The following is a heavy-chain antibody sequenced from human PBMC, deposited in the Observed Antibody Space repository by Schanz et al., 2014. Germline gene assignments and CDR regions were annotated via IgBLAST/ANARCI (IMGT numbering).Heavy chain of an antibody. D-gene: IGHD2-8*01. CDR2: ISYDGSTK. Sequence: QVHLVESGGGVVQPGRSLRLSCAASGFTFSSYGMHWVRQAPGRGLEWVAVISYDGSTKYYADSVKGRFTISRDNSKNTLYLQINSLRAEDTAVYYCASGGYCTNGVCNGGRNWFDPWGQGTLVTVSS. J-gene: IGHJ5*02. V-gene: IGHV3-30*03. CDR3: ASGGYCTNGVCNGGRNWFDP. CDR1: GFTFSSYG.